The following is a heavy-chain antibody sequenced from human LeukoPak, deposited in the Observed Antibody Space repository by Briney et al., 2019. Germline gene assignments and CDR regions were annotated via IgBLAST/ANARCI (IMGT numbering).Heavy chain of an antibody. J-gene: IGHJ6*02. V-gene: IGHV3-74*01. CDR3: ARGNYYGMDV. CDR2: IDRDGINTGST. Sequence: GGSLRLSCAVSGFIFSDYWVHWVRQAPGKGLVWVSCIDRDGINTGSTRYADSVKGRFTISRDNAKNTLYLQMNSLRVEDTAVYYCARGNYYGMDVWAKGPRSSSP. CDR1: GFIFSDYW. D-gene: IGHD3-10*01.